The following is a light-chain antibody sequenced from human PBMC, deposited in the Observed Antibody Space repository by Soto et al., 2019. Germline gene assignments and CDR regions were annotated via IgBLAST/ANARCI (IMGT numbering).Light chain of an antibody. J-gene: IGLJ2*01. CDR3: AAWDDSLRGVV. V-gene: IGLV1-47*01. CDR1: SSNIGSNY. CDR2: RNN. Sequence: QSVLTQPPSASGTPGQRGTISCSGSSSNIGSNYVYWYQQLPGTVPQLLIYRNNERPSGVPDRFSGSKSGTSASLAISGLRSEDEADYYCAAWDDSLRGVVFGGGTKLTVL.